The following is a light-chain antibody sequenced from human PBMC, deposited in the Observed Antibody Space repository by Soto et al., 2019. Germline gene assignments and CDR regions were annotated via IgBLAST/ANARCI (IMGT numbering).Light chain of an antibody. CDR3: NSFTTSNTYV. V-gene: IGLV2-14*03. Sequence: QSALTQPASVSGSPGQSITISCTGASSDVGGFDHVSWYQQHPGKVPRLLIYDVSSRPSGVSDLFSGSKSGNTASLTISGLQAEDEAVYYCNSFTTSNTYVFGTGTKLTVL. CDR1: SSDVGGFDH. J-gene: IGLJ1*01. CDR2: DVS.